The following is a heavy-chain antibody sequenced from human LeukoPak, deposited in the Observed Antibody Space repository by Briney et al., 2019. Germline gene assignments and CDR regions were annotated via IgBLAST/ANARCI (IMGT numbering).Heavy chain of an antibody. CDR1: GFTFSSYG. CDR3: AKDLDYGDLDYYYGMDV. CDR2: ISYDGSNK. J-gene: IGHJ6*02. V-gene: IGHV3-30*18. D-gene: IGHD4-17*01. Sequence: GRSLRLSCAASGFTFSSYGMHWVRQAPGKGLEWVAVISYDGSNKYYADSVKGRFTISRDNSKNTLYLQMNSLRAEDTAVYYCAKDLDYGDLDYYYGMDVWGQGTTVTVSS.